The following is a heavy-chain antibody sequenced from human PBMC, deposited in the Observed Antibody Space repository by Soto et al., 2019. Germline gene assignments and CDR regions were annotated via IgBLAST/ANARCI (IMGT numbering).Heavy chain of an antibody. CDR1: GFTFSSYS. J-gene: IGHJ4*02. D-gene: IGHD6-19*01. V-gene: IGHV3-21*01. CDR2: ISSSSSYI. Sequence: LRLSCAASGFTFSSYSMNWVRQAPGKGLEWVSSISSSSSYIYYADSVKGRFTISRDNAKNSLYLQMNSLRAEDTAVYYCARDRSYSSGWYDYWGQGTLVTVSS. CDR3: ARDRSYSSGWYDY.